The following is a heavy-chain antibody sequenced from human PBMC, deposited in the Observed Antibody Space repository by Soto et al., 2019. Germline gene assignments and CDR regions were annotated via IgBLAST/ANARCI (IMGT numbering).Heavy chain of an antibody. Sequence: SETLSLTCTVSGGSISSYYWSWIRQPPGKGLEWIGYIYYSGSTNYNPSLKSRVTISVDTSKNQFSLKLSSVTAADTAVYYCARHYGSGRLPYNWFDPWGQGTLVTVSS. D-gene: IGHD3-10*01. V-gene: IGHV4-59*08. CDR3: ARHYGSGRLPYNWFDP. CDR2: IYYSGST. CDR1: GGSISSYY. J-gene: IGHJ5*02.